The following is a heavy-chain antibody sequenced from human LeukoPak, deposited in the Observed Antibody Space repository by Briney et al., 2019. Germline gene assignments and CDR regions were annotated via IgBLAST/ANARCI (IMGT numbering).Heavy chain of an antibody. V-gene: IGHV1-69*04. CDR3: ARGTYSYGQIDY. CDR1: GGTFSSYA. D-gene: IGHD5-18*01. J-gene: IGHJ4*02. Sequence: SVKVSCKASGGTFSSYAISWVRQAPGQGLEWMGRIIPILGIANYAQKFQGRVTITADKSTSTAYMELSSLRSEDTAVYYCARGTYSYGQIDYWGQGTLVTVSS. CDR2: IIPILGIA.